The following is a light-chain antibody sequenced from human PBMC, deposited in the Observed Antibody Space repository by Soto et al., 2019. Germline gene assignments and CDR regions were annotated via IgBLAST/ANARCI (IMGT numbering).Light chain of an antibody. CDR3: CSYAGSSTFV. J-gene: IGLJ1*01. CDR2: EVS. CDR1: SSDVGSYNL. V-gene: IGLV2-23*02. Sequence: QSVLTQPASVSGSPGQSITISCTGTSSDVGSYNLVSWYQQHPGKAPKLMIYEVSERPSGVSNRFSGSKSGKTASLTISGLQAEDEADYYCCSYAGSSTFVFGTGTKVTVL.